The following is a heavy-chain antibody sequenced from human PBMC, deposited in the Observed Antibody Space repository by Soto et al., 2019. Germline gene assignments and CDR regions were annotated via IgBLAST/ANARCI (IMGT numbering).Heavy chain of an antibody. D-gene: IGHD3-22*01. V-gene: IGHV1-18*01. CDR2: ISAYNDIT. Sequence: QVQLVQSGAEVKNPGDSVKVSCKASGYTCTSYGISWVRQVPGQGLEWMGWISAYNDITNYAQKLQDRVHLATDASTSTAYMELRSQRSDEADMYYCAVYDSSGKYYFDYWGQGTLVTGSS. J-gene: IGHJ4*02. CDR3: AVYDSSGKYYFDY. CDR1: GYTCTSYG.